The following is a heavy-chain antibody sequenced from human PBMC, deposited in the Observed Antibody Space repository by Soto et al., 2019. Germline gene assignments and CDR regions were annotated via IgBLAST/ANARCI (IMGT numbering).Heavy chain of an antibody. CDR3: ARGPSSLTRFDY. CDR1: GFTYSSYA. V-gene: IGHV3-30-3*01. D-gene: IGHD2-2*01. J-gene: IGHJ4*02. Sequence: GSLRLSCAASGFTYSSYAMHWIRQVPGKGLEWVAVISYDGSNKYYADSVKGRFTISRDNSKNTLYLQMNSLRAEDTAVYYCARGPSSLTRFDYWGQGTLVTVTS. CDR2: ISYDGSNK.